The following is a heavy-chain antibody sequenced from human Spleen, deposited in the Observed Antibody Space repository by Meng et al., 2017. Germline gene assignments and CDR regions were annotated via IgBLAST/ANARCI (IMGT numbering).Heavy chain of an antibody. CDR3: ARVGTVAGYYFDY. J-gene: IGHJ4*02. Sequence: RGRSGREVKKPGSSGKAPFKDSGGTFSSYAISWVRQAPGQGLEWMGGIIPIFGTANYAQKFQGRVTITTDESTSTAYMELSSLRSEDTAVYYCARVGTVAGYYFDYWGQGTLVTVSS. CDR1: GGTFSSYA. V-gene: IGHV1-69*05. D-gene: IGHD6-19*01. CDR2: IIPIFGTA.